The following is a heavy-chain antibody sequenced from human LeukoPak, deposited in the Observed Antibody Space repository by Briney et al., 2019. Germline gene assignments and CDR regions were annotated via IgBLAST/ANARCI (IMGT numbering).Heavy chain of an antibody. CDR3: ARGRRTIEYGGNSPRYYMDV. CDR1: GGSFSGYY. Sequence: PSETLSLTCAVYGGSFSGYYWSWIRQPPGKGLEWIGEINHSGSTNYNPSLKSRVTISVDTTKNQFSLKLSSVTAADTAVYYCARGRRTIEYGGNSPRYYMDVWGKGTTVTVSS. J-gene: IGHJ6*03. D-gene: IGHD4-23*01. CDR2: INHSGST. V-gene: IGHV4-34*01.